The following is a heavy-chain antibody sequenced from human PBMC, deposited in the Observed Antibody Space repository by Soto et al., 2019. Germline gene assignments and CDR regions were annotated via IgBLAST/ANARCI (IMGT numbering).Heavy chain of an antibody. D-gene: IGHD6-6*01. Sequence: QLQLQESGPGLVKPSETLSLTCTVSGASVSSSSNYWGWIRQPPGKGLEWIGSVHNGGSTYYSPSLKSRVTISADTSKNQFSLNLSSVTAADTAVYYCARGLSSPSATGDWGQGTLVTVSS. CDR2: VHNGGST. CDR3: ARGLSSPSATGD. J-gene: IGHJ4*02. CDR1: GASVSSSSNY. V-gene: IGHV4-39*01.